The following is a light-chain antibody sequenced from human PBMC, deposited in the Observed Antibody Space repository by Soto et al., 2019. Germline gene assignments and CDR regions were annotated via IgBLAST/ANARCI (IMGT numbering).Light chain of an antibody. J-gene: IGKJ4*01. CDR2: LGS. Sequence: DIVMTQSPLSLPVTPGEAASISCSSSQSLLHSNGYNYLDWYLQKPGQSPQLLIYLGSNRASGVPDRFSGSGSGTDFTLKISRVEAEDVGVYYCMQALQFPLTFGGGTKVDI. CDR1: QSLLHSNGYNY. V-gene: IGKV2-28*01. CDR3: MQALQFPLT.